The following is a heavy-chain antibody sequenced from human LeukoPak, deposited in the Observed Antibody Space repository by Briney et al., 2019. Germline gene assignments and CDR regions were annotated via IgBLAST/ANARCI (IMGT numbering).Heavy chain of an antibody. Sequence: GGSLRLSCAASGFTFSSYAMHWVRQAPGKGLEWVAVISYDGSNKYYADSVKGRFTISRDNSKNTLYLQMNSLRAEDTAVYYCARDLGIWGQGTMVTVSS. V-gene: IGHV3-30-3*01. D-gene: IGHD1-26*01. CDR2: ISYDGSNK. J-gene: IGHJ3*02. CDR3: ARDLGI. CDR1: GFTFSSYA.